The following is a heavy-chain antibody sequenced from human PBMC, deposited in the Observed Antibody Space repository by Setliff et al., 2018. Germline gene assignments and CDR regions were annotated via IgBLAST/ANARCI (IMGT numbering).Heavy chain of an antibody. V-gene: IGHV4-38-2*02. CDR2: IYHSGSA. CDR1: GDSISDASI. D-gene: IGHD2-15*01. J-gene: IGHJ3*02. CDR3: ARLPGYCNGGNCYGYYTFDI. Sequence: SETLSLTCTVSGDSISDASIMAWIRQPPGKGLEWIGSIYHSGSAYYSPSLKSRVIVSVDTSKNQFSLKLSSVTAADTAVYYCARLPGYCNGGNCYGYYTFDIWGQGTMVTVSS.